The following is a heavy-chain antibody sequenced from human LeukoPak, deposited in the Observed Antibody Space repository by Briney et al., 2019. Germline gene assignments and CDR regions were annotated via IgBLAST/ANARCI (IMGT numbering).Heavy chain of an antibody. CDR3: ARDLGHYSDSSVYYHNWFDP. CDR2: SPYGGCT. J-gene: IGHJ5*02. CDR1: GGSISGFY. Sequence: SDTLSLTCTVSGGSISGFYWSWFRQPPGEGLEWIGYSPYGGCTNYNPSLKSRVTISVDTSKNQFSLKLSSVTAADTAVYYCARDLGHYSDSSVYYHNWFDPWGQGTLVSVSS. V-gene: IGHV4-59*01. D-gene: IGHD3-22*01.